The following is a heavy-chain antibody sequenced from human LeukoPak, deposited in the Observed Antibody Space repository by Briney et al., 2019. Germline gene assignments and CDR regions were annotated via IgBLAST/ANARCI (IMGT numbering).Heavy chain of an antibody. Sequence: GGSLRLSCAASGFSFSSYEMNWVRQAPGKGLEWVSYISASGTTIYYADSVKGRFTISRDNAEKSLYLQMNSLRAEDTAMYYCARGITYYYDTSHAFDIWGQGAMVTVSS. J-gene: IGHJ3*02. CDR3: ARGITYYYDTSHAFDI. D-gene: IGHD3-22*01. V-gene: IGHV3-48*03. CDR1: GFSFSSYE. CDR2: ISASGTTI.